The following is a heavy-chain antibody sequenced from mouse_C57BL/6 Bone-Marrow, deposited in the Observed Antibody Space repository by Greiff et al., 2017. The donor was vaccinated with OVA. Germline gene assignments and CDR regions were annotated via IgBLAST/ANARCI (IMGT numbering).Heavy chain of an antibody. CDR3: ARRLRLRFAD. V-gene: IGHV1-81*01. Sequence: VQLQQSGAELARPGASVKLSCKASGYTFTSYGISWVKQRTGQGLEWIGEIYPRSGNTYYNEKFKGKATLTADKSSSTAYMELRSLTSDDSAVYFCARRLRLRFADWGQGTLVTVSA. CDR1: GYTFTSYG. D-gene: IGHD2-4*01. J-gene: IGHJ3*01. CDR2: IYPRSGNT.